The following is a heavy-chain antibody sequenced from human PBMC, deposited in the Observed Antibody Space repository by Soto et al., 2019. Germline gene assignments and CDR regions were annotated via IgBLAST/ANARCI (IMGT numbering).Heavy chain of an antibody. V-gene: IGHV5-51*01. CDR1: GYRFTSFW. CDR3: ARGIELGSIGWFDP. D-gene: IGHD3-3*02. Sequence: PGESLKISCKGAGYRFTSFWIGWVRQMPGKGLEWLGIIYPGDADIRYTPSFQGQVTMSADKSISTAYLQWSSLKASDTAIYYCARGIELGSIGWFDPSGQGTLVTVSS. J-gene: IGHJ5*02. CDR2: IYPGDADI.